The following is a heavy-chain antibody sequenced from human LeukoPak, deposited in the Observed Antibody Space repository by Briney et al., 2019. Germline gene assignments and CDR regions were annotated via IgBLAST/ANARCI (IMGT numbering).Heavy chain of an antibody. D-gene: IGHD3-3*01. Sequence: RASVKVSCKASGYTFTGYYMHWVRQAPGQGLEWMGRINPNSGGTNYAQKFQGRVTMTRDTSISTAYMALSRLRSDDTAVYYCARGSDDFWSGYSPSYWGQGTLVTVSS. CDR2: INPNSGGT. V-gene: IGHV1-2*06. CDR3: ARGSDDFWSGYSPSY. CDR1: GYTFTGYY. J-gene: IGHJ4*02.